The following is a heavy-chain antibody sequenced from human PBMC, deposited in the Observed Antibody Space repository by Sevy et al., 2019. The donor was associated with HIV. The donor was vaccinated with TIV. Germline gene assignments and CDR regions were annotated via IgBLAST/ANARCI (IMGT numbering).Heavy chain of an antibody. CDR1: GGSMNLYY. CDR2: IYYSGST. Sequence: SETLSLTCSVSGGSMNLYYWSWIRQPPGKGLEWIGFIYYSGSTNYNPSLKSRVTISVDTSGNQFSLKLSSVTAADTAVYYCARVGFNWNDVDYWGQGTLVTVSS. D-gene: IGHD1-20*01. V-gene: IGHV4-59*01. CDR3: ARVGFNWNDVDY. J-gene: IGHJ4*02.